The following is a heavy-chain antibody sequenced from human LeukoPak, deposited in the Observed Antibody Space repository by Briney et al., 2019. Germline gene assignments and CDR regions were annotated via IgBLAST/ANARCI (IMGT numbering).Heavy chain of an antibody. CDR3: ARDPTSPAMVRGVTPYYYGMDV. D-gene: IGHD3-10*01. Sequence: KTSETLSLTCTVPGGSISSSSYYWGWIRQPPGKGLEWIGSINYSGSTYYNPSLKSRVTISVDTSKNQFSLKLSSVTAADTAVYYCARDPTSPAMVRGVTPYYYGMDVWGQGTTVTVSS. V-gene: IGHV4-39*07. J-gene: IGHJ6*02. CDR1: GGSISSSSYY. CDR2: INYSGST.